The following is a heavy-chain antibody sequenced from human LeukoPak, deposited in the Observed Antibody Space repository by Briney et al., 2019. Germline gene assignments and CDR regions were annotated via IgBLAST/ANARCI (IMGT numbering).Heavy chain of an antibody. V-gene: IGHV1-18*01. CDR1: GYTFTTYG. J-gene: IGHJ4*02. CDR3: AREGGGLYYDILTDTFPPDY. CDR2: ISAYNGNT. D-gene: IGHD3-9*01. Sequence: GASVKVSCKASGYTFTTYGISWVRQAPGQGLEWMGWISAYNGNTNYAQNLQGRVTMTTDTSTSTAYMELRSLRSDDTAVYYCAREGGGLYYDILTDTFPPDYWGQGTLVTVSS.